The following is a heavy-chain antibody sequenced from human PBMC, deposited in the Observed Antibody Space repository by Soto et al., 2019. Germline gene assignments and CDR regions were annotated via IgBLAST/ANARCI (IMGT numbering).Heavy chain of an antibody. CDR2: INPSGGST. V-gene: IGHV1-46*03. D-gene: IGHD3-9*01. CDR3: ARPPNYDILTGYPPFLSY. Sequence: ASVKVSCKASGYTFTSYYMHWVRQAPGQGLEWMGIINPSGGSTSYAQKFQGRVTMTRDTSTSTVYMELSSLRSEDTAVYYCARPPNYDILTGYPPFLSYWGQGTLVTVSS. CDR1: GYTFTSYY. J-gene: IGHJ4*02.